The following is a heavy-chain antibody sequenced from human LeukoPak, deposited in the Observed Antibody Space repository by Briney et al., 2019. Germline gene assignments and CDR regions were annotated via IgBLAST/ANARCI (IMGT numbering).Heavy chain of an antibody. CDR3: ASARDGYNWSY. Sequence: SQILSLTCTVSGGSISSGSYYWSWIRQPAGKGLEWIGRIYTSGSTNYNPSLKSRVTISVDTSKNQFSLKLSSVTAADTAVYYCASARDGYNWSYWGQGTLVTVSS. J-gene: IGHJ4*02. V-gene: IGHV4-61*02. CDR1: GGSISSGSYY. CDR2: IYTSGST. D-gene: IGHD5-24*01.